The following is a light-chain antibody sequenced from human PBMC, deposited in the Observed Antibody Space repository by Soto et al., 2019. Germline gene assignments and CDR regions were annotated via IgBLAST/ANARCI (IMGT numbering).Light chain of an antibody. CDR1: QAIRND. Sequence: DIQMTQSPSSLSASVGDRVTITCRASQAIRNDLAWYQQKPGRAPKRLIYGSSSLQSGVPSRFSGSGSGTEFTLTISSLQPEDFATYYCQQLNTYPYTFGQGTMLQIK. J-gene: IGKJ2*01. CDR2: GSS. V-gene: IGKV1-17*01. CDR3: QQLNTYPYT.